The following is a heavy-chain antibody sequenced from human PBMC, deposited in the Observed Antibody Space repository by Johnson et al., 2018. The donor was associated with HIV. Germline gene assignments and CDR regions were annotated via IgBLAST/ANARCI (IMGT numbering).Heavy chain of an antibody. V-gene: IGHV3-53*01. Sequence: VRLVESGGGLIQPGGSLRLSCAASGFTVSSNYMSWVRQAPGKGLEWVSVIYSGGTTYYADSVKGRFTISRDNSKNTLYLQMNSLRAEDTAVYYCARESANSGRYSGAFDVWGQGTMVIVSS. CDR1: GFTVSSNY. D-gene: IGHD1-26*01. CDR3: ARESANSGRYSGAFDV. CDR2: IYSGGTT. J-gene: IGHJ3*01.